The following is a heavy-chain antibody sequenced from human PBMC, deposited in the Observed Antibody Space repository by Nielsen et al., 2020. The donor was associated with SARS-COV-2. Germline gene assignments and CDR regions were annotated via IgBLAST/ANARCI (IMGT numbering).Heavy chain of an antibody. D-gene: IGHD3-22*01. CDR3: ARGQTGYSRSPFDK. CDR2: IHSGGST. J-gene: IGHJ4*02. V-gene: IGHV3-66*01. CDR1: GFTVSSFY. Sequence: GESLKISCVVSGFTVSSFYMSWFRQSPGKWLEWVSVIHSGGSTFYADAVKGRFTIYRDTVRKTLYLEMKSLTAEDTGVYYCARGQTGYSRSPFDKWGQGTLVTVSS.